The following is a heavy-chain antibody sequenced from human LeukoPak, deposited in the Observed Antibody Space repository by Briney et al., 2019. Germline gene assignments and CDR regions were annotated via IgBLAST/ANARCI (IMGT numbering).Heavy chain of an antibody. CDR3: ARVGLEWLSAYYFDY. CDR1: GYTFTGYY. V-gene: IGHV1-2*02. J-gene: IGHJ4*02. CDR2: INPNSGGT. D-gene: IGHD3-3*01. Sequence: ASVKVSCKASGYTFTGYYMHWVRQAPGQGLEWMGWINPNSGGTNYAQKFQGRVTMTRDTSISTAYMELSRLRSDGTAVYYCARVGLEWLSAYYFDYWGQGTLVPVSS.